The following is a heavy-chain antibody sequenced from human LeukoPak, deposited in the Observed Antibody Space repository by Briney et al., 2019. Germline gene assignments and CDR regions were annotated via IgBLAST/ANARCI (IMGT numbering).Heavy chain of an antibody. V-gene: IGHV3-30*02. CDR3: AKDPGYGGNSPYYYYYYMDV. CDR2: IRYDGSNK. J-gene: IGHJ6*03. Sequence: GGSLRLSCAASGFTFSSYGMHWVRQAPGKGLEWVAFIRYDGSNKYYADSVKGRLTISRDNSKNTLYLQMNSLRAEDTAVYYCAKDPGYGGNSPYYYYYYMDVWGKGTTVTISS. D-gene: IGHD4-23*01. CDR1: GFTFSSYG.